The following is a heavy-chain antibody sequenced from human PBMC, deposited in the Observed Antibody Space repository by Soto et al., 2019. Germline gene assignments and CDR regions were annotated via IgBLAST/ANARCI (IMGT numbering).Heavy chain of an antibody. Sequence: PGGSLRLSCAASGFTFSSYGMHWVRQAPGKGLEWVAVIWYDGSNKYYADSVKGRFTISRDNSKNTLYLQMNSLRAEDTAVYYCARDYSIDYYYGMDVWGQGTTVTVSS. D-gene: IGHD4-4*01. CDR2: IWYDGSNK. CDR3: ARDYSIDYYYGMDV. CDR1: GFTFSSYG. V-gene: IGHV3-33*01. J-gene: IGHJ6*02.